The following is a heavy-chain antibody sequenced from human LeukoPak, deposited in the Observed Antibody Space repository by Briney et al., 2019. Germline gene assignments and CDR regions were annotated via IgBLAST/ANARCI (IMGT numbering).Heavy chain of an antibody. CDR2: ISSSSSYI. CDR3: ARGPPKGSSSYFDY. CDR1: GFTFSGSA. J-gene: IGHJ4*02. V-gene: IGHV3-21*01. D-gene: IGHD6-6*01. Sequence: GGSLRLSCAASGFTFSGSAIHWVRQASGKGLEWVSSISSSSSYIYYADSVKGRFTISRDNAKNSLYLQMNSLRAEDTAVYYCARGPPKGSSSYFDYWGQGTLVTVSS.